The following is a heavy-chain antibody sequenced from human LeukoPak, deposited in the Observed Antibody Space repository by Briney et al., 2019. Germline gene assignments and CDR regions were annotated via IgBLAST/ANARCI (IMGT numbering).Heavy chain of an antibody. J-gene: IGHJ3*02. V-gene: IGHV1-2*02. Sequence: ASVKVSCKASGYTFTCYYMHWVRQAPGQGLERMGWINPNSGGTNYAQKFQGRVTMTRDTSISTAYMELSRLRSDDTAVYYCASGSYSPRRAFDIWGQGTMVTVSS. CDR3: ASGSYSPRRAFDI. CDR1: GYTFTCYY. D-gene: IGHD1-26*01. CDR2: INPNSGGT.